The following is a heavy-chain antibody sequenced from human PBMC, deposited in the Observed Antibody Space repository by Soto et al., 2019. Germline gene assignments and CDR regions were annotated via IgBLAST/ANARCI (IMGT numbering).Heavy chain of an antibody. CDR3: ARQQLLPFYYALDV. CDR2: IYYRGST. D-gene: IGHD1-26*01. V-gene: IGHV4-59*01. Sequence: SETLSLTCNVSGSSISGYYWSWIRQSPGKGLEYIGYIYYRGSTNYNSSLKSRVTMSVDTSRNQFSLKMNSVTAADTAVYYCARQQLLPFYYALDVWGQGTTVTVSS. CDR1: GSSISGYY. J-gene: IGHJ6*02.